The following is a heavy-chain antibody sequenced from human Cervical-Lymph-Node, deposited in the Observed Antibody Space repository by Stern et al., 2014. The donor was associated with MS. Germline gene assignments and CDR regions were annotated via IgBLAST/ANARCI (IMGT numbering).Heavy chain of an antibody. D-gene: IGHD2-15*01. CDR3: ARGLLGSENAFDI. CDR1: GYTFTSYG. J-gene: IGHJ3*02. Sequence: QEQLGQSGAEVKKPGASVKVSCKASGYTFTSYGIRWVRQAPGQGLEWMRWISAYMCNTNYAHKLHGRVTMTTDTSTSTAYMELRSLRSDVTAVYYCARGLLGSENAFDICGQGTIVTVSS. CDR2: ISAYMCNT. V-gene: IGHV1-18*01.